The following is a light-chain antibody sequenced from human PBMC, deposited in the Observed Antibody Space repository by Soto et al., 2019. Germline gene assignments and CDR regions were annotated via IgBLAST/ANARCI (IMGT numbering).Light chain of an antibody. J-gene: IGKJ1*01. CDR2: GAS. V-gene: IGKV3-20*01. Sequence: EIVLTQSPGTLSLSPGTRATLSCRASQSVSSNFLAWYQQKPGQAPRLLVFGASIRAAGIPDRFSGSGSGTDFTLTISRLEPEDSAVYYCQLSGSWTFGQGTKVEVK. CDR3: QLSGSWT. CDR1: QSVSSNF.